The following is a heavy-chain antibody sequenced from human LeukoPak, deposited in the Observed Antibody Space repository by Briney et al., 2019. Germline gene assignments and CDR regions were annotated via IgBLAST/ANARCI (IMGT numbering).Heavy chain of an antibody. CDR1: GGSISSYY. CDR2: IYYSGST. Sequence: SETLSLTCTVSGGSISSYYWSWIRQPPGKGLEWIGYIYYSGSTNYNPSLKSRVTISVDTSKNQFSLKLSSVTAADTAVYYCARAGGITMVRGLYGMDVWGQGTTVTVSS. CDR3: ARAGGITMVRGLYGMDV. J-gene: IGHJ6*02. V-gene: IGHV4-59*01. D-gene: IGHD3-10*01.